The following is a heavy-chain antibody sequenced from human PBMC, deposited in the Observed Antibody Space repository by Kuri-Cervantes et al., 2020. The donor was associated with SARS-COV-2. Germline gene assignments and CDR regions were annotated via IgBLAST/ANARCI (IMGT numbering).Heavy chain of an antibody. CDR1: GGSVSSGSHY. J-gene: IGHJ4*02. D-gene: IGHD3-10*01. V-gene: IGHV4-61*01. CDR2: IYYSGST. Sequence: SETLSLTCIVSGGSVSSGSHYWSWIRQPPGKGLEWIGYIYYSGSTKYNPSLKSRVTMSVDTSKNQFSLKLNSVTPADTAVYCCARTLDYYGSGTYCFDYWGQGTLVTVSS. CDR3: ARTLDYYGSGTYCFDY.